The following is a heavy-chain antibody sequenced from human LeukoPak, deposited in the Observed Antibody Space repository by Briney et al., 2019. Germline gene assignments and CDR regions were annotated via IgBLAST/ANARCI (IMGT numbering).Heavy chain of an antibody. J-gene: IGHJ4*02. V-gene: IGHV3-53*01. Sequence: GGSLRLSCVVSGFTVSNNYMSWVRQAPRKGLEWVSLIYSGGSTYYADSVKGRFTISRDNSKNTLYLQMNSLRAEDTAVYYCARADLRLGELSLAYWGQGTLVTVSS. D-gene: IGHD3-16*02. CDR2: IYSGGST. CDR1: GFTVSNNY. CDR3: ARADLRLGELSLAY.